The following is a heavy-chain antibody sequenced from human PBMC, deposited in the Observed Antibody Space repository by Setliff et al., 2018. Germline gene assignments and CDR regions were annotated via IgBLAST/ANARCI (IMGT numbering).Heavy chain of an antibody. V-gene: IGHV3-74*01. CDR1: GFSFSNYW. CDR2: INSDGSST. CDR3: ARDGHNVYYFDY. J-gene: IGHJ4*02. Sequence: PGGSLRLSCAASGFSFSNYWMHWVRQAPGKGLVWVSRINSDGSSTNYADSVKGQFTVSRDNAKNTLYLQMNSLRAEDTAVYYCARDGHNVYYFDYWGLGTQVTVSS. D-gene: IGHD1-1*01.